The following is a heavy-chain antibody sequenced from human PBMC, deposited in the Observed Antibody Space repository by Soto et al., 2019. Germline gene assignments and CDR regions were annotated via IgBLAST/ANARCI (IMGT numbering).Heavy chain of an antibody. D-gene: IGHD1-26*01. Sequence: PSETLSLTCTVSGGSMSSYYWSWIRQPAGKGLEWIGRIYTSGSTNYNPSLKSRVTMSVDTSKNQFSLKLSSVTAADTAVYYCARVRSLGQPWGMDVWGQGTTVTVSS. CDR2: IYTSGST. V-gene: IGHV4-4*07. CDR3: ARVRSLGQPWGMDV. J-gene: IGHJ6*02. CDR1: GGSMSSYY.